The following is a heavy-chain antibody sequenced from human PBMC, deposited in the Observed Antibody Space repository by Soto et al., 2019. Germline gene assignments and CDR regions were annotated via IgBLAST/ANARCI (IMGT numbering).Heavy chain of an antibody. V-gene: IGHV3-48*01. CDR2: IGTSDSTI. CDR3: VRGHDYAFDV. J-gene: IGHJ3*01. CDR1: GFTFSSYT. Sequence: GGSLRLSCAASGFTFSSYTMNWVRQAPGKGLEWISYIGTSDSTISYTDSVRGRFTISRDNAKNSLYLQMNSLGAEDTAVYYCVRGHDYAFDVWGQGTMVTVSS. D-gene: IGHD1-1*01.